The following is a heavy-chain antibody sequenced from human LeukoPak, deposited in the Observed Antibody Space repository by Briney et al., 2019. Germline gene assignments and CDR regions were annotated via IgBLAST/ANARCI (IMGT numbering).Heavy chain of an antibody. CDR1: GYTFTSYA. D-gene: IGHD3-10*01. J-gene: IGHJ4*02. Sequence: APVKVSCKASGYTFTSYAMHWVRQAPGQRLEWMGWINAGNGNTKYSQKFQGRVTITRDTSASTAYMELSSLRSEDTAVYYCARVGGSGSYYNFDYWGQGTLVTVSS. CDR2: INAGNGNT. V-gene: IGHV1-3*01. CDR3: ARVGGSGSYYNFDY.